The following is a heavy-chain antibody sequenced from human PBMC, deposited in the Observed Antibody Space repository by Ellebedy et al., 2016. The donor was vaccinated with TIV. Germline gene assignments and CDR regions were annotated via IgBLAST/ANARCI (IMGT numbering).Heavy chain of an antibody. V-gene: IGHV3-21*01. Sequence: GESLKISXAASGFTFSSYSMNWVRQAPGKGLEWVSSISSSSSYIYYADSVKGRFTISRDNAKNSVYLQMDSLTVEDTAVYYCTRDGSEWSRDYWGQGTLVTVSS. J-gene: IGHJ4*02. CDR2: ISSSSSYI. CDR1: GFTFSSYS. CDR3: TRDGSEWSRDY. D-gene: IGHD2-8*01.